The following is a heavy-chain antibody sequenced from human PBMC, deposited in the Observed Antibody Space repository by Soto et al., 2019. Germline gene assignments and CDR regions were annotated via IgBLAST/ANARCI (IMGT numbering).Heavy chain of an antibody. CDR3: ATFPYCSGGSCTNIRGGAFDY. V-gene: IGHV1-24*01. CDR2: FDPEDGET. J-gene: IGHJ4*02. CDR1: GYTLTELS. D-gene: IGHD2-15*01. Sequence: ASVKVSCKVSGYTLTELSMHWVRQAPGKGLEWMGGFDPEDGETIYAQKFKGRVTMTEDTSTDTANMELSSLRSEDTAVYYCATFPYCSGGSCTNIRGGAFDYWGQGTLVTVSS.